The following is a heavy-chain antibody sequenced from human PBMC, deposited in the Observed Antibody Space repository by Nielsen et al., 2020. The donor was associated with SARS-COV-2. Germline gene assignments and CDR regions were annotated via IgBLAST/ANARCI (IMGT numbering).Heavy chain of an antibody. CDR3: ARDEATTIFGVVIAGQDDAFDI. D-gene: IGHD3-3*01. J-gene: IGHJ3*02. CDR2: IKQDGNQK. Sequence: WIRQPPGKGLEWVANIKQDGNQKYYVDSVKGRFTTSRDNAKNSLYLQMNSLRAEDTAVYYCARDEATTIFGVVIAGQDDAFDIWGQGTMVTVSS. V-gene: IGHV3-7*01.